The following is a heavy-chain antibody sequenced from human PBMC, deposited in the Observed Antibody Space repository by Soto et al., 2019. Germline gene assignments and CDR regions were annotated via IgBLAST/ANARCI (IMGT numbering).Heavy chain of an antibody. Sequence: QVQLVQSGAEVKRPGASVKVSCKASGYTFRNYGITWVRQAPGQGLEWMAWISPYNGNTNYAQDLQGRVTMTTDTSTSTAYMELRSLTSEDTAMYYCARALVPGSDFWRAYNGGYFDYWGQGTLVTVSS. J-gene: IGHJ4*02. V-gene: IGHV1-18*01. CDR2: ISPYNGNT. CDR3: ARALVPGSDFWRAYNGGYFDY. D-gene: IGHD3-3*01. CDR1: GYTFRNYG.